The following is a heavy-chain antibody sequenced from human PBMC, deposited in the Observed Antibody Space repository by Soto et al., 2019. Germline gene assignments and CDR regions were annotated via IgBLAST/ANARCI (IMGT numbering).Heavy chain of an antibody. D-gene: IGHD6-13*01. V-gene: IGHV3-7*01. Sequence: EVQLVESGGGLVQPGGSLRLSCAASGFTFSSYWMSWVRQAPGQGLEWVANIRQDGSEKYYVDVVKGRFTISRDNAKNSLYLQMNSLRAEDTAVYYCARDRGSSSWYAGFDYWGQGTLVTVSS. CDR2: IRQDGSEK. CDR1: GFTFSSYW. CDR3: ARDRGSSSWYAGFDY. J-gene: IGHJ4*02.